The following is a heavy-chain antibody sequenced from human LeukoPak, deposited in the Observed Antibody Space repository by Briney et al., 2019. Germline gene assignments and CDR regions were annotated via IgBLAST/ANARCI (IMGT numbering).Heavy chain of an antibody. V-gene: IGHV1-24*01. CDR1: GYTLTELS. CDR3: ARGRSIWFGELLSIYYFDY. Sequence: GASVKVSCKVSGYTLTELSMHWVRQAPGKGLEWMGGFDPEDGETIYAQKFQGRVTMTRDTSTSTVYMELSSLRSEDTAVYYCARGRSIWFGELLSIYYFDYWGQGTLVTVSS. J-gene: IGHJ4*02. CDR2: FDPEDGET. D-gene: IGHD3-10*01.